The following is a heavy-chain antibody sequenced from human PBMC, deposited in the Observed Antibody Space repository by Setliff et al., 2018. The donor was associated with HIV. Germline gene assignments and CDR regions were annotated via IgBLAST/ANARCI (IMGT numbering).Heavy chain of an antibody. V-gene: IGHV3-48*03. CDR1: GFTFSSYE. D-gene: IGHD3-3*01. CDR2: ISSSGGTI. J-gene: IGHJ4*02. Sequence: LRLSCAASGFTFSSYEMNWVRQAPGKGLEWVSYISSSGGTIYYADSVKGRFTISRDNAKRSLYLQMNSLRADDTAVYYCARAFSGYYFDYWGQGTLVTVS. CDR3: ARAFSGYYFDY.